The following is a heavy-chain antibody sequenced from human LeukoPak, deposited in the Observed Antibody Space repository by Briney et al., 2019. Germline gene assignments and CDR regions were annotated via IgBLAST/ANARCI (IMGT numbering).Heavy chain of an antibody. D-gene: IGHD3-16*01. V-gene: IGHV3-48*03. CDR3: ARKRLADLGDDTSFGGTPFDS. Sequence: PGGSLRLSCVASGFTFKTYHMNRVRQAPGKGLEWLSGITSGGSVIYYADSVKGRFTISRDDAMNSVFLQMSGLTVDDTAVYYCARKRLADLGDDTSFGGTPFDSWGHGTLVIVSS. CDR2: ITSGGSVI. J-gene: IGHJ4*01. CDR1: GFTFKTYH.